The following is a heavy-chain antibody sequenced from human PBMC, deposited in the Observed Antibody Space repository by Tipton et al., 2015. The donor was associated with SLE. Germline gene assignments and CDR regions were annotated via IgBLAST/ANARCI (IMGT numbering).Heavy chain of an antibody. J-gene: IGHJ4*02. V-gene: IGHV4-30-2*01. CDR2: IYHSGST. CDR3: VRGGRFLEWYQAGDDY. Sequence: TLSLTCAVSGGSISSGGYSWSWIRQPPGKGLEWIGYIYHSGSTYYNPSLKSRVTISVDRSKNQFSLKLSSVTAADTAVYYCVRGGRFLEWYQAGDDYWGQGTLVTVSS. D-gene: IGHD3-3*01. CDR1: GGSISSGGYS.